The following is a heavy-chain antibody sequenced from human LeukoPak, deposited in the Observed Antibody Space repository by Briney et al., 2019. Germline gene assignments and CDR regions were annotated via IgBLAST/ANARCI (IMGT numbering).Heavy chain of an antibody. V-gene: IGHV3-21*01. CDR1: GFTFSSYS. Sequence: GGSLRLSCAASGFTFSSYSMNWVRQAPGKGLEWVSSISSSSSYIYYADSVKGRFTISRDNAKNSLYLQMNSLRDEDTAVYYCARSRSSYIGAFDIWGQGTMVTVSS. J-gene: IGHJ3*02. CDR3: ARSRSSYIGAFDI. CDR2: ISSSSSYI. D-gene: IGHD1-14*01.